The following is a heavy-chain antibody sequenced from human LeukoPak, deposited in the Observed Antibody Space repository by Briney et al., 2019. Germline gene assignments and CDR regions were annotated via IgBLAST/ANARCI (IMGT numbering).Heavy chain of an antibody. CDR3: ARVRQDDFWSGYYYFDY. D-gene: IGHD3-3*01. CDR2: ISAYNGNT. Sequence: ASVKVSCKASGYTFTSYGISWVRQAPGQGLEWMGWISAYNGNTNYAQKLQGRVTMTTDTSTSTAYMELRSLRSDDTAVYYCARVRQDDFWSGYYYFDYWGQGTLVTVSS. J-gene: IGHJ4*02. CDR1: GYTFTSYG. V-gene: IGHV1-18*01.